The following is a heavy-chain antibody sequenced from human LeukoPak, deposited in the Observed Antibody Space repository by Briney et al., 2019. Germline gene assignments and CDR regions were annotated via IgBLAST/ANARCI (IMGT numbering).Heavy chain of an antibody. CDR1: GGTFSSYA. V-gene: IGHV1-69*05. CDR2: IIPIFGTA. D-gene: IGHD3-22*01. Sequence: ASVKVSCKAAGGTFSSYAISCWRQAPRQGLEGMGGIIPIFGTANYSQKFQGRVTITTDESTSTAYIELSSLRSEDTAVYYCARAGSYYDSSGYYSLFDYWGQGTLVTVSS. J-gene: IGHJ4*02. CDR3: ARAGSYYDSSGYYSLFDY.